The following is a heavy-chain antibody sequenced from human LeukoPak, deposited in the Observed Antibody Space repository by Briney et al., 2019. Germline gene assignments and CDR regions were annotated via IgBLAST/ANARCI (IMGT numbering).Heavy chain of an antibody. CDR1: GFTYSSYS. J-gene: IGHJ6*04. V-gene: IGHV3-21*04. Sequence: PGGSLRLSCAASGFTYSSYSMNWVRQAPGKGLEWVSSISSSSSYIYYADSVKGRFTISRDNSKNTLYLQMNSLRAEDTAVYYCAKALRFLDSAVDVWGKGTTVTVSP. CDR3: AKALRFLDSAVDV. CDR2: ISSSSSYI. D-gene: IGHD3-3*01.